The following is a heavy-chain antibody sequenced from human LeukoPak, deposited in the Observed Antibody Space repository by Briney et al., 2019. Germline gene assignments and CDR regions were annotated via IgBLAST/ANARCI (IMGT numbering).Heavy chain of an antibody. Sequence: SVKVSFKASGGTFSSYAISWVRQAPGQGREWMGRIIPILGIANYAQKFQGRVTITADKSTSTAYMELSSLRSEDTAVYYCASNRKTYYYDSSGYREGMDVWGQGTTVTVSS. D-gene: IGHD3-22*01. CDR3: ASNRKTYYYDSSGYREGMDV. CDR1: GGTFSSYA. CDR2: IIPILGIA. V-gene: IGHV1-69*04. J-gene: IGHJ6*02.